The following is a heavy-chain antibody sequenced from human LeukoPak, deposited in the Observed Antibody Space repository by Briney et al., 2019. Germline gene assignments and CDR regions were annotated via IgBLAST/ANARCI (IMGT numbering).Heavy chain of an antibody. CDR1: GGSISSGSYY. D-gene: IGHD3-3*01. CDR2: IYTSGST. J-gene: IGHJ4*02. CDR3: ARVKIFGVVID. Sequence: PSETLSLTCTVSGGSISSGSYYWSWIRQPAGKGLEWIGRIYTSGSTNYNPSLKSRVTISVDTSKNQFSLKLSSVTAADTAVYYCARVKIFGVVIDWGQGTLVTVSS. V-gene: IGHV4-61*02.